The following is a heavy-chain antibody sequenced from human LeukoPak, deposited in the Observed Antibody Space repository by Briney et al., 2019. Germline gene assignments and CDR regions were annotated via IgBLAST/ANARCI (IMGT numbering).Heavy chain of an antibody. V-gene: IGHV3-53*01. Sequence: GGSLRLSCAASKFAFSSYAMSWVRQAPGKGLEWVSVIYSGGSTYYADSVKGRFTISRDNSKNTLYLQMNSLRAEDTAVYYCARASYSSGWHFDYWGQGTLVTVSS. CDR2: IYSGGST. CDR3: ARASYSSGWHFDY. CDR1: KFAFSSYA. D-gene: IGHD6-19*01. J-gene: IGHJ4*02.